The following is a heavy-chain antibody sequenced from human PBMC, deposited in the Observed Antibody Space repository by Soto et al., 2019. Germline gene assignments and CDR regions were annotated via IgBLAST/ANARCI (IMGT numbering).Heavy chain of an antibody. Sequence: ASVKVSCKASGYTFTSYYMHWVRQAPGQGLEWMGIINPSGGSTSYAQKFQGRVTMTRDTSTSTVYMELSSLRSEDTAVYYCARDYMTPVVRYYDSSGDAFDIWGQGTMVTVSS. CDR2: INPSGGST. D-gene: IGHD3-22*01. J-gene: IGHJ3*02. CDR1: GYTFTSYY. V-gene: IGHV1-46*01. CDR3: ARDYMTPVVRYYDSSGDAFDI.